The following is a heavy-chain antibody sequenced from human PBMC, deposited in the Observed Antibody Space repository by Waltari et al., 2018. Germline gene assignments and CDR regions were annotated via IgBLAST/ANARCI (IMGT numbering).Heavy chain of an antibody. J-gene: IGHJ4*02. D-gene: IGHD6-13*01. CDR3: AKDLGIAAAGIDY. CDR1: GYTFTSYD. V-gene: IGHV1-8*01. Sequence: QVQLVQSGAEVKKPGASVKVSCRASGYTFTSYDINWVRQATGQGLEWMGWMNPNSGNTDYAQKFQGRVTMTRNTSISTAYMELSSLRAEDTALYYCAKDLGIAAAGIDYWGQGTLVTVSS. CDR2: MNPNSGNT.